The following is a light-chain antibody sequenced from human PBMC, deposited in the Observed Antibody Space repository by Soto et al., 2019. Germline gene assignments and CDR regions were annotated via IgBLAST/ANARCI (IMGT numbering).Light chain of an antibody. CDR2: AAS. CDR3: QQSYSTWT. Sequence: DIQMTQSPSSLSASLGDRVTITCRASQTISSYLNWYQQKPGRAPKLLIYAASNLESGVPSRFSGSGSATDFTLTISSLQPEDFATDYCQQSYSTWTFGQGTKVEI. J-gene: IGKJ1*01. CDR1: QTISSY. V-gene: IGKV1-39*01.